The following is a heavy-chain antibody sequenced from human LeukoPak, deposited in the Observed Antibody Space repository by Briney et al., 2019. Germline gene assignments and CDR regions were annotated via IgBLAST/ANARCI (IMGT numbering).Heavy chain of an antibody. J-gene: IGHJ4*02. D-gene: IGHD6-19*01. CDR2: IRASDGST. V-gene: IGHV3-23*01. CDR1: GFTFTNYA. Sequence: PGGSLRLSCAASGFTFTNYAMTWVRQAPGKGLEWVSAIRASDGSTFYADSVKGRFTVSRDSSENTLYLQMNSLRAEDTAVYYCAKLTSGWFEDFWGQGTLVTVS. CDR3: AKLTSGWFEDF.